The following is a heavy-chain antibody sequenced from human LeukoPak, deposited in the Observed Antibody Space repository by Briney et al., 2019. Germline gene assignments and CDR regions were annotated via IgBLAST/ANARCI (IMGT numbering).Heavy chain of an antibody. CDR3: AKGLFDYYDSSGYSDGIDY. J-gene: IGHJ4*02. CDR2: ISWNSGSI. Sequence: GGSLRLSCAASGFTFDDYAMHWVRQAPGKGLEWVSGISWNSGSIGYADSVKGRFTISRDNAKNSLYLQKNSLRAEDTALYYCAKGLFDYYDSSGYSDGIDYWGQGTLVTVSS. CDR1: GFTFDDYA. V-gene: IGHV3-9*01. D-gene: IGHD3-22*01.